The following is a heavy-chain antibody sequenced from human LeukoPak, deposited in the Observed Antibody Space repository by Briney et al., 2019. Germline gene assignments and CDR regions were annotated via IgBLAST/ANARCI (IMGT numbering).Heavy chain of an antibody. CDR2: ISYRGST. D-gene: IGHD6-19*01. CDR3: TRLPSSGQTYFDY. J-gene: IGHJ4*02. Sequence: SETLSLTCTVSGGSINSYYWSWIRQPPGKGLEWIGYISYRGSTNYNPSLKSRVTISVDTSKNQFSLKLSSVTAADTAVYYCTRLPSSGQTYFDYWGQGTLVTVSS. CDR1: GGSINSYY. V-gene: IGHV4-59*08.